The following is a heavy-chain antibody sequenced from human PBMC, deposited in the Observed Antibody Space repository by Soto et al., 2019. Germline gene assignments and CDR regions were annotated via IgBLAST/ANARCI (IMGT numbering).Heavy chain of an antibody. V-gene: IGHV1-46*01. J-gene: IGHJ4*02. Sequence: SGKVSFQASVYSLPAYYMHPVGQAPGQGLEWMGIINPSGGSTSYAQKFQGRVTMTRDTSTSTVYMELSSLRSEDTAVYYCARTDTAMADPFEYWGKGTLVTVSP. CDR3: ARTDTAMADPFEY. CDR2: INPSGGST. CDR1: VYSLPAYY. D-gene: IGHD5-18*01.